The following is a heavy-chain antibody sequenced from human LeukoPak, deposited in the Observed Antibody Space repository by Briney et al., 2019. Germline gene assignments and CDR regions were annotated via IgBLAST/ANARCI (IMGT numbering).Heavy chain of an antibody. CDR3: ARDGNKGYSGSFDY. CDR1: GGSISSYY. Sequence: PSETLSLTCTVSGGSISSYYWSWIRQPPGKGLEWIGYIYYSGSTYYNPSLKSRVTISVDTSKNQFSLKLSSVTAADTAVYYCARDGNKGYSGSFDYWGQRTLVTVSS. CDR2: IYYSGST. J-gene: IGHJ4*02. D-gene: IGHD3-10*01. V-gene: IGHV4-59*12.